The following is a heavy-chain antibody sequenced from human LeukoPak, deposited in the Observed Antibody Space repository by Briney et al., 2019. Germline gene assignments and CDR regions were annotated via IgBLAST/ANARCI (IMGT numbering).Heavy chain of an antibody. CDR3: AKGAPYDSSGYYAGTDY. CDR2: INSDGSST. CDR1: RFTLSSYW. Sequence: GGSLRFSCAASRFTLSSYWMHWVRQAPGKGLVWVSGINSDGSSTSYADSVKGRFTISRDNAKNTLYLQMNSLRAEDTAVYYCAKGAPYDSSGYYAGTDYWGQGTLVTVSS. D-gene: IGHD3-22*01. J-gene: IGHJ4*02. V-gene: IGHV3-74*01.